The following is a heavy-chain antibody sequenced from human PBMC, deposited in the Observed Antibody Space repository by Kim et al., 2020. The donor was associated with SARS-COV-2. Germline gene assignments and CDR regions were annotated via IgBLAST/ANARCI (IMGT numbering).Heavy chain of an antibody. V-gene: IGHV4-39*01. J-gene: IGHJ2*01. Sequence: SETLSLTCTVSGGSTSSNNFYWDWIRQPPGKGLEWIGSIYYSGSTYYNPSLKSRVTISVDTSKNQFSLNLSSVTAADTAVYYCARHFGARGPLALWGRGT. D-gene: IGHD3-3*01. CDR2: IYYSGST. CDR3: ARHFGARGPLAL. CDR1: GGSTSSNNFY.